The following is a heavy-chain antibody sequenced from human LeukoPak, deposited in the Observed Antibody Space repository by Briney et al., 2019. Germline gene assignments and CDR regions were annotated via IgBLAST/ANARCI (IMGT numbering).Heavy chain of an antibody. CDR2: TYYRSKWYN. J-gene: IGHJ4*02. CDR1: GDSFSSNSAA. D-gene: IGHD2-2*01. CDR3: ARDSSLDRYCSSTSCPFDY. V-gene: IGHV6-1*01. Sequence: SQTLSLTCAISGDSFSSNSAAWNWIRQSPSRGLEWLVRTYYRSKWYNDYAVSVKSRITINPDTSKNQFSLQLNSVTPEDTAVYYCARDSSLDRYCSSTSCPFDYWGQGTLVTVSS.